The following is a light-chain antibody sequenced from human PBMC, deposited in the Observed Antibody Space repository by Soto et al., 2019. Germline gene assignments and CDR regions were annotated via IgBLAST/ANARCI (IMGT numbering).Light chain of an antibody. CDR1: QSVLYSSNNKNY. J-gene: IGKJ2*01. Sequence: DIVMTQSPDSLAVSLGERATINCKSSQSVLYSSNNKNYLAWYQQRPGQPPKLLIYWASTRESGVPDRFSGSVSGTDFTLNITSLQAEDVAVYYCQQYESTPPTFGQGTKLEIK. CDR2: WAS. CDR3: QQYESTPPT. V-gene: IGKV4-1*01.